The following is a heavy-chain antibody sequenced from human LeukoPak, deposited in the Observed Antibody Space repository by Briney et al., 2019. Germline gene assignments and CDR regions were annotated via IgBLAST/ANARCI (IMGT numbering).Heavy chain of an antibody. CDR3: ARDRGNSQDY. V-gene: IGHV3-30-3*01. CDR1: GFTFSSYA. Sequence: PGGSLRLSCAASGFTFSSYAMHWVRQAPGKGLEWVAVISYDGSNKYYADSVKGRFTISRDNAKNTLYLQMNSLRAEDTAVYYCARDRGNSQDYWGQGTLVTVSS. J-gene: IGHJ4*02. CDR2: ISYDGSNK. D-gene: IGHD5-18*01.